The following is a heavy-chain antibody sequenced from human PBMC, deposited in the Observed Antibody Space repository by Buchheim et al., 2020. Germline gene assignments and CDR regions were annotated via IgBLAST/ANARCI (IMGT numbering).Heavy chain of an antibody. CDR1: GFTFSSYA. Sequence: QMQLVESGGGVVQPGRSLRLSCAASGFTFSSYAMHWVRQAPGKGLEWVAVISYDGSNKYYADSVKGRLTISRDNSKNTLYLQMNSLRAEDTAVYYCAKDRHYYDSSGFDYWGQGTL. J-gene: IGHJ4*02. CDR2: ISYDGSNK. D-gene: IGHD3-22*01. V-gene: IGHV3-30-3*01. CDR3: AKDRHYYDSSGFDY.